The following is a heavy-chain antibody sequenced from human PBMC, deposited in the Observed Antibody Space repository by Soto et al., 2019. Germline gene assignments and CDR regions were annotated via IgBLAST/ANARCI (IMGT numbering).Heavy chain of an antibody. D-gene: IGHD3-10*02. CDR3: ARQEGHIEPMIGEFDF. Sequence: GPGVKKPGASVMLSCKASGYPFTTYGVRWVRQAPGLGLEWMGWISAYNGNTNYAQKFHGRVTMTTDASANTAYLELRSLRSDDTAVYYCARQEGHIEPMIGEFDFWGQGTLVTVSS. CDR1: GYPFTTYG. J-gene: IGHJ4*02. V-gene: IGHV1-18*01. CDR2: ISAYNGNT.